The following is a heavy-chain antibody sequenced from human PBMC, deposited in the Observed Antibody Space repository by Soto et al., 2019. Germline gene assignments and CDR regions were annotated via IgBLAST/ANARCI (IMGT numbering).Heavy chain of an antibody. CDR1: GYTFASYY. V-gene: IGHV1-46*03. J-gene: IGHJ3*02. CDR3: ARDPRFSIAVADDDAFDI. Sequence: GASVKVSCKASGYTFASYYMHWVRQAPGQGLEWMGIINPSGGSTSYAQKFQGRVTMTRDTSTSTVYMELSSLRSEDTAVYYCARDPRFSIAVADDDAFDIWGQGTMVTVSS. D-gene: IGHD6-19*01. CDR2: INPSGGST.